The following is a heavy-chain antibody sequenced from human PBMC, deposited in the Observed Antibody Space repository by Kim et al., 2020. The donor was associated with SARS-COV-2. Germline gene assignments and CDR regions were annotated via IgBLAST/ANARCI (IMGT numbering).Heavy chain of an antibody. V-gene: IGHV4-31*03. D-gene: IGHD1-1*01. J-gene: IGHJ1*01. CDR3: ARIRNRGAPGRNGFAE. Sequence: SETLSLTCTVSGDSISRGDYYWSWIRQRPGKGLEWIGYIYYTGSTFYNPSLRSRLIISVDTSKNQFSLNLNSVTAADTAVYFCARIRNRGAPGRNGFAE. CDR2: IYYTGST. CDR1: GDSISRGDYY.